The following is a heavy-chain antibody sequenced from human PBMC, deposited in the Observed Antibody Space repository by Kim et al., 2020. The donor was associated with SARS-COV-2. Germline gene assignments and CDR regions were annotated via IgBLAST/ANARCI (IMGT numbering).Heavy chain of an antibody. CDR3: ARGQGRPLGYCSSTSCNNWFDP. CDR1: GGSISSGGYY. Sequence: SETLSLTCTVSGGSISSGGYYWSWIRQHPGKGLEWIGYIYYSGSTYYNPSLKSRVTISVDTSKNQFSLKLSSVTAADTAVYYCARGQGRPLGYCSSTSCNNWFDPWGQGTLVTVSS. CDR2: IYYSGST. J-gene: IGHJ5*02. D-gene: IGHD2-2*01. V-gene: IGHV4-31*03.